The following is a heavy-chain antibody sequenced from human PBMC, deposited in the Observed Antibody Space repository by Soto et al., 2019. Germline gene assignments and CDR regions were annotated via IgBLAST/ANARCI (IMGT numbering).Heavy chain of an antibody. Sequence: GGFLRLSCAASGFTFSSYAMSWVRQAPGKGLEWVSAISGSGGSTYYADSVKGRFTISRDNSKNTLYLQMNSLRAEDTAVYYCAKDPMVRGVSGMDVWGQGTTVTVSS. CDR3: AKDPMVRGVSGMDV. CDR1: GFTFSSYA. V-gene: IGHV3-23*01. CDR2: ISGSGGST. D-gene: IGHD3-10*01. J-gene: IGHJ6*02.